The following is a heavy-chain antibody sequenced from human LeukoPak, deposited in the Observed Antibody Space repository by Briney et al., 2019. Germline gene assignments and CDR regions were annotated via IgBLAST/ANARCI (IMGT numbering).Heavy chain of an antibody. CDR2: IDPIDSYT. J-gene: IGHJ4*02. V-gene: IGHV5-10-1*01. D-gene: IGHD4-17*01. CDR3: ARQTTVTTQSDY. Sequence: GESLRISCKGSGYIFSNYWISWLRQVPGKGLEWMGRIDPIDSYTNYSPSFQGHVTMSVDKSTSTAYLQWSSLKASDTAMYYCARQTTVTTQSDYWGQGTLVTVSS. CDR1: GYIFSNYW.